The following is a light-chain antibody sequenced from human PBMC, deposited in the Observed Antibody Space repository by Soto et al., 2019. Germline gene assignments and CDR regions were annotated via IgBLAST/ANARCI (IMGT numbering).Light chain of an antibody. CDR1: QSVSNNY. J-gene: IGKJ1*01. CDR3: QQYGSSGT. CDR2: GAS. Sequence: GLTKSPGTVSLSPGERATLSCRASQSVSNNYLAWYQQKPGQAPRLLIYGASNRATGIPDRFSGSGSGTDFTLTISRLEPEDFAVYYCQQYGSSGTFGQRTKVDVK. V-gene: IGKV3-20*01.